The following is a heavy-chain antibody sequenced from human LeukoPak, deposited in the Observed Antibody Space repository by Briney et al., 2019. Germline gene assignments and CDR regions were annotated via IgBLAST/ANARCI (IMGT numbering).Heavy chain of an antibody. Sequence: GGSLSLSYAPSGFTLTNYEMNWVRPAPARGLEGISYISGIGSTIYYTDPAKGRFTISRDNAKNYLPLQMNSWTAEDSAVYYCARGGYYDSGAAYMTWGQGTLVTVSS. CDR1: GFTLTNYE. CDR2: ISGIGSTI. J-gene: IGHJ5*02. CDR3: ARGGYYDSGAAYMT. D-gene: IGHD3-22*01. V-gene: IGHV3-48*03.